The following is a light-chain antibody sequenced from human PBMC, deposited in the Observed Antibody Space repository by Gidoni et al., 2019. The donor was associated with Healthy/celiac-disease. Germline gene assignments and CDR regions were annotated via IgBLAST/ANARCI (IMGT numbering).Light chain of an antibody. CDR3: QQYDNLYT. V-gene: IGKV1-33*01. Sequence: LQTTPSPSSLSASVGDRVTITCQASQNISNYLNWYQQKPGKAPKLLIYDASNLETGVPSRFSGSGSGTDFTFTISSLQPEDIATYYCQQYDNLYTFXXXTKLEIK. CDR1: QNISNY. CDR2: DAS. J-gene: IGKJ2*01.